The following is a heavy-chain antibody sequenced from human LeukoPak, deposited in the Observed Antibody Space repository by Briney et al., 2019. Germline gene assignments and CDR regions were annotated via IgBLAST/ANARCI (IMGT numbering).Heavy chain of an antibody. V-gene: IGHV4-34*01. J-gene: IGHJ4*02. Sequence: SETLSLTCAVYGGSLSYYYWSWICQSLEKGLEWIGEINRSGSTNYNPSLKSRVTISVDTSKNQFSLKLSSVTAADTAVYYCARGGFYCGDDCYVDYWGQGTLVTVSS. CDR2: INRSGST. CDR1: GGSLSYYY. CDR3: ARGGFYCGDDCYVDY. D-gene: IGHD2-21*02.